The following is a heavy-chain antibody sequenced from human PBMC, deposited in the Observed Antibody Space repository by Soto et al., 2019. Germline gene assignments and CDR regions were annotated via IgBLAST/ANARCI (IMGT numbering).Heavy chain of an antibody. CDR2: IYYSENT. CDR3: GSPLLPAAMFGMDA. J-gene: IGHJ6*02. D-gene: IGHD2-2*01. V-gene: IGHV4-39*01. Sequence: SETLSLTCTVSGCSISSSSNHWCWILQPPGKGLEWIGNIYYSENTYYNPSLKSRVTISVDTSKNQFSLRLSSVTAADTAVYYWGSPLLPAAMFGMDACGQRTTVTVSS. CDR1: GCSISSSSNH.